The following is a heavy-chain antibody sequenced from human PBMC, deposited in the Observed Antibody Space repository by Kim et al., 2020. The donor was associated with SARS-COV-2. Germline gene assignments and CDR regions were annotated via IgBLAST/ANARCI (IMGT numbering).Heavy chain of an antibody. D-gene: IGHD1-26*01. CDR2: IKSKTDGGTT. V-gene: IGHV3-15*01. CDR1: GFTFSNAW. CDR3: TTPHPLKLLRKYFQH. J-gene: IGHJ1*01. Sequence: GGSLRLSCAASGFTFSNAWMSWVRQAPGKGLEWVGRIKSKTDGGTTDYAAPVKGRFTISRDDSKNTLYLQMNSLKTEDTAVYYCTTPHPLKLLRKYFQHWGQGTLVTVSS.